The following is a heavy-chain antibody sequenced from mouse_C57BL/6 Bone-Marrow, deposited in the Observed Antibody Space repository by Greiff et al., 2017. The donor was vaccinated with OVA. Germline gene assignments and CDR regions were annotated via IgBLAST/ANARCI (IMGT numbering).Heavy chain of an antibody. CDR1: GFSLTSYG. Sequence: LVAPSQSLSITCTVSGFSLTSYGVSWVRQPPGKGLEWLGVIWGDGSTHYPSALISRLSISKYNSKSQVFLKLNSLQTDETATYYCAKLAGTYSFDYWGQGTTLTGSS. V-gene: IGHV2-3*01. D-gene: IGHD4-1*01. CDR3: AKLAGTYSFDY. J-gene: IGHJ2*01. CDR2: IWGDGST.